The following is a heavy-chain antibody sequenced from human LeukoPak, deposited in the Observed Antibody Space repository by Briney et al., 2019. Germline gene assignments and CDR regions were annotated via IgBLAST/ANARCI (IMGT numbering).Heavy chain of an antibody. Sequence: GASVKVSCKASGYTFTGYYMHWVRQAPGQGLEWMGWINPNSGGTNYAQKFQGWVTMTRDTSISTAYMELSRLRSDDTAVYYCARVGSRIPAYFDYWGQGTLVTVSS. D-gene: IGHD2-15*01. CDR1: GYTFTGYY. CDR2: INPNSGGT. J-gene: IGHJ4*02. CDR3: ARVGSRIPAYFDY. V-gene: IGHV1-2*04.